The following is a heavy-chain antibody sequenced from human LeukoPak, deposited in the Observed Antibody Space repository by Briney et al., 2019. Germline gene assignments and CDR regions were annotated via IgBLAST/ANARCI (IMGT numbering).Heavy chain of an antibody. CDR1: GFTFSSYE. J-gene: IGHJ4*02. Sequence: GGSLRLSCAASGFTFSSYEMNWVRQAPGKGLEWVANIKDDGSETYYVDSVKGRFTISRDNAKNSLYLQMNSLRAEDTAVYYCARDGGWQDDYWGQGTLVTVSS. V-gene: IGHV3-7*01. CDR2: IKDDGSET. CDR3: ARDGGWQDDY. D-gene: IGHD3-16*01.